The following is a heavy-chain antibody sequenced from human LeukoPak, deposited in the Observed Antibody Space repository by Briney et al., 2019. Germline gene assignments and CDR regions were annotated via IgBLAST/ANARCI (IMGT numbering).Heavy chain of an antibody. V-gene: IGHV4-30-4*08. D-gene: IGHD3-3*01. CDR1: GGSISSGDYY. Sequence: SETLSLTCTVSGGSISSGDYYWSWIRQPPGRGLEWIGYIYYSGSTYQNPSLKSRVTISVDTSKNQFSLKLSSVTAADTAVYYGARGATAFYDFWSNWGQGTLGTVSS. CDR3: ARGATAFYDFWSN. J-gene: IGHJ4*02. CDR2: IYYSGST.